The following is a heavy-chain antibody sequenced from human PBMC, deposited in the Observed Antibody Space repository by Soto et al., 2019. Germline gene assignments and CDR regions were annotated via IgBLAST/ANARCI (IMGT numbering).Heavy chain of an antibody. CDR1: GFTFSSYT. D-gene: IGHD3-22*01. CDR2: ISHDGGDK. CDR3: AREYSLAVVAPAY. J-gene: IGHJ4*02. V-gene: IGHV3-30-3*01. Sequence: QVQLVESGGGVVQPGRSLRLSCAASGFTFSSYTMHWVRQTPGKGLEWVADISHDGGDKYYADSVKGRFTISRDNSKNTLFLQMNSLRAEDTSVYYCAREYSLAVVAPAYWGQGILVTVSS.